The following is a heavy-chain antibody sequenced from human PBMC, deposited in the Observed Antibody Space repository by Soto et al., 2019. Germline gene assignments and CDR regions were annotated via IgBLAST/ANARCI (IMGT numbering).Heavy chain of an antibody. J-gene: IGHJ4*02. Sequence: GGSLRLSCAASGFTVSSNYMSWVRQAPGKGLEWVSVIYSGGSTYYADSVKGRFTISRDNSKNTLYLQMNSLRAEGTAVYYCARAKSYYYDSSAPFDYWGQGTLVTVSS. D-gene: IGHD3-22*01. V-gene: IGHV3-53*01. CDR2: IYSGGST. CDR3: ARAKSYYYDSSAPFDY. CDR1: GFTVSSNY.